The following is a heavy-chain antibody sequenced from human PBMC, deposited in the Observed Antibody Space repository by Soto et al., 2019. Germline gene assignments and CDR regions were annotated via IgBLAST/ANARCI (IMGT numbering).Heavy chain of an antibody. D-gene: IGHD6-19*01. J-gene: IGHJ4*02. CDR2: IYYSGST. CDR3: ASTRYSSGWYRVYFDY. Sequence: PSETLSLTCTVSGGSISSYYWSWIRQPPGKGLEWIGYIYYSGSTNYNPSLKSRVTISVDTSKNQFSLKLSSVTAADTAVYYCASTRYSSGWYRVYFDYWGQGTLVTV. CDR1: GGSISSYY. V-gene: IGHV4-59*01.